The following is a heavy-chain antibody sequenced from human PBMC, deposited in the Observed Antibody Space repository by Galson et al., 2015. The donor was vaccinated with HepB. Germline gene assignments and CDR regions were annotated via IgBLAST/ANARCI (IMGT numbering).Heavy chain of an antibody. CDR2: IGPSDSYA. CDR3: ARHVYRSSSNHYAWGLGF. V-gene: IGHV5-10-1*01. Sequence: QSGAEVKKPGESLKISCKASGYSFTNYWISWVRQLPGKGLEWMGRIGPSDSYAKYSPSFQGHVTFSVDQSISTAYLQWSSLKASDTAIYYCARHVYRSSSNHYAWGLGFWGQGTLVTVSS. J-gene: IGHJ4*02. CDR1: GYSFTNYW. D-gene: IGHD3-16*01.